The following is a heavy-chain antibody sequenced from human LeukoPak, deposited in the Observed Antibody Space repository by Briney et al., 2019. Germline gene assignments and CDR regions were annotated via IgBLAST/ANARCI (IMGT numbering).Heavy chain of an antibody. V-gene: IGHV4-31*03. Sequence: PSETLSLTCTVSGGSISSGGYYWSWIRQHPGKGLEWIGYIYYSGSTYYNPSLKSRVTISVDTSKNQFSLKLSSVTAADTAVYYCASAETYYYDSSGYSRAFDIWGQGTMVTVSS. CDR3: ASAETYYYDSSGYSRAFDI. J-gene: IGHJ3*02. D-gene: IGHD3-22*01. CDR2: IYYSGST. CDR1: GGSISSGGYY.